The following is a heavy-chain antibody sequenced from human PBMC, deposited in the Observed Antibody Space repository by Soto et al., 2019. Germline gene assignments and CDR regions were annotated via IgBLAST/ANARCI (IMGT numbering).Heavy chain of an antibody. CDR1: GFTFSSYA. D-gene: IGHD3-3*01. CDR2: ISYDGSNK. V-gene: IGHV3-30-3*01. Sequence: PGGSLRLSCAASGFTFSSYAMHWVRQAPGKGLEWVAVISYDGSNKYYADSVKGRFTISRDNSKNTLYLQMNSLRAEDTAVYYCARDGVISYHYYTFYYYGMDVWGQGTTVTVSS. CDR3: ARDGVISYHYYTFYYYGMDV. J-gene: IGHJ6*02.